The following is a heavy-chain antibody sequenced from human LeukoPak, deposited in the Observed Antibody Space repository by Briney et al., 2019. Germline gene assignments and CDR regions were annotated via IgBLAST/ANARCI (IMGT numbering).Heavy chain of an antibody. CDR3: ARHNNCSGGSCGASDI. CDR1: GYSFTSYW. J-gene: IGHJ3*02. CDR2: IDPSDSYT. D-gene: IGHD2-15*01. V-gene: IGHV5-10-1*01. Sequence: GESLKISCKGSGYSFTSYWISWVRQMPGKGLEWMGRIDPSDSYTNYSPSFRGHVTISADKSISTAYLQWSSLKASDTAMYYCARHNNCSGGSCGASDIWGQGTMVTVSS.